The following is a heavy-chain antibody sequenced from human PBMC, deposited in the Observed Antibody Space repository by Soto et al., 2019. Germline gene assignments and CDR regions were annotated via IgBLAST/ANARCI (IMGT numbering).Heavy chain of an antibody. V-gene: IGHV4-30-4*01. CDR3: ARDIRPGTKGYYYYGMDV. CDR2: IYYSGST. CDR1: GGSISSGDYY. D-gene: IGHD1-7*01. Sequence: SETLSLTCTVSGGSISSGDYYWSWIRQPPGKGLEWIGYIYYSGSTYYNPSLKSRVTISVDTSKNQFSLKLSSVTAADTAVYYCARDIRPGTKGYYYYGMDVWGQGTTVTVSS. J-gene: IGHJ6*02.